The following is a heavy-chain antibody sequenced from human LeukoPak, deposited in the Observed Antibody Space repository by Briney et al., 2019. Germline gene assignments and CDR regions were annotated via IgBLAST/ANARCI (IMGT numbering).Heavy chain of an antibody. CDR3: ARDPMYVWGSYRSPYYFDY. D-gene: IGHD3-16*02. Sequence: GGSLRLSCAASGFTFSNYGMQWVRQAPGKGLEWVAVIWYDGSNKYYADSVKGRFTISRDNSKNTLYLQMNSLRAEDTAVYYCARDPMYVWGSYRSPYYFDYWGQGTLVTVSS. CDR1: GFTFSNYG. CDR2: IWYDGSNK. V-gene: IGHV3-33*08. J-gene: IGHJ4*02.